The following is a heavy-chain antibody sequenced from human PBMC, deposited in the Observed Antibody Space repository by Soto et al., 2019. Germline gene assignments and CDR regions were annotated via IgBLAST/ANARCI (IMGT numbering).Heavy chain of an antibody. CDR3: ALPWAEVGSTPHALDI. CDR2: MNPNSGNT. CDR1: GYTFTGYD. V-gene: IGHV1-8*02. J-gene: IGHJ3*02. D-gene: IGHD1-26*01. Sequence: ASVKVTCKASGYTFTGYDINWVRQATGQGLEGMGWMNPNSGNTGYAQKFQGRVTMTRNTSMSTAYMELTSLRSEDTAIYYYALPWAEVGSTPHALDIWGKGTMVTVS.